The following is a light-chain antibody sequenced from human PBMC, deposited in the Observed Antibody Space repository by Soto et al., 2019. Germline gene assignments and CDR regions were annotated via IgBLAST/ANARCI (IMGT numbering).Light chain of an antibody. J-gene: IGKJ1*01. CDR2: DAS. CDR3: QQYKIYSQT. CDR1: QSITNW. V-gene: IGKV1-5*01. Sequence: DIQMTQSPSTLSASVGDRVTITCRASQSITNWVAWYQQKVGRAPQLLLYDASTLETGVPSRFSGSGFGTEFTLTISSLQPDDFAIYYCQQYKIYSQTFGQGTRVEIK.